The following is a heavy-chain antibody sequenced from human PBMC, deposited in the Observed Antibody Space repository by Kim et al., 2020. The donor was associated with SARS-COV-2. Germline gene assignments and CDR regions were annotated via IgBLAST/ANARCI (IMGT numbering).Heavy chain of an antibody. CDR3: ARVGAVAGTIGGY. D-gene: IGHD6-19*01. CDR2: INHSGST. Sequence: SETLSLTCAVYGGSFSGYYWSWIRQPPGKGLEWIGEINHSGSTNYNPSLKSRVTISVDTSKNQFSLKLSSVTAADTAVYYCARVGAVAGTIGGYWGQGTLVTVSS. J-gene: IGHJ4*02. CDR1: GGSFSGYY. V-gene: IGHV4-34*01.